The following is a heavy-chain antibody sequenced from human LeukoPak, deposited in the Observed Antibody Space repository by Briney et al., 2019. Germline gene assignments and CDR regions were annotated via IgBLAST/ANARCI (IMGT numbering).Heavy chain of an antibody. D-gene: IGHD3-10*01. CDR3: GAARQFVGAFDI. V-gene: IGHV3-48*03. J-gene: IGHJ3*02. CDR1: GFTFSSYE. CDR2: ISSGGSTI. Sequence: GGSLRLSCAASGFTFSSYEFYWVRQAPGKGLEWISYISSGGSTIKYTDSVKGRFTISRDDAKQSLYLQMNSLRADDTAIYYCGAARQFVGAFDIWGQGTLVTVSS.